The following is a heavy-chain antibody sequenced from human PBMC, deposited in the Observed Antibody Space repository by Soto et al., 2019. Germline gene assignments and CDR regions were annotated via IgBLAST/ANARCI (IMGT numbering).Heavy chain of an antibody. Sequence: QVQLVQSGAEVKKPGSSVKVSCKASGGTFSSYTISWVRQAPGQGLEWMGRIIPILGIANYAQKFQGRVTITADKSTSTAYMELSSLRSEATAVYYCARDGGSYYVDYWGQGTLVTVSS. D-gene: IGHD1-26*01. CDR3: ARDGGSYYVDY. V-gene: IGHV1-69*08. CDR2: IIPILGIA. CDR1: GGTFSSYT. J-gene: IGHJ4*02.